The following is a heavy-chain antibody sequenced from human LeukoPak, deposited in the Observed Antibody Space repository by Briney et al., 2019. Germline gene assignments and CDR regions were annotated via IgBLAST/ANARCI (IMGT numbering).Heavy chain of an antibody. CDR1: GGSISSGGYY. Sequence: SETLSLTCTVSGGSISSGGYYWSWIRQHPGKGLEWIGYIYYSGSTYYNPSLKSRVTISVDTSKNQFSLKLSSVTAADTAVYYCAGGYTFDYSYYWGQGTLVTVSS. V-gene: IGHV4-31*03. CDR3: AGGYTFDYSYY. D-gene: IGHD5-18*01. CDR2: IYYSGST. J-gene: IGHJ4*02.